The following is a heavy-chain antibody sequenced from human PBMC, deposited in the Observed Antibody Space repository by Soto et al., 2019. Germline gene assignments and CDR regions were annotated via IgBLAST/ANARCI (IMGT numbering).Heavy chain of an antibody. CDR2: IRSKAYGGTT. CDR3: TRERITIFGVVIIPFDY. D-gene: IGHD3-3*01. V-gene: IGHV3-49*03. J-gene: IGHJ4*02. Sequence: SLRLSCTASGFTFGAYAMSWFRQAPGKGLEWVGFIRSKAYGGTTEYAASVKGRFTISRDDSKSIAYLQMNSLKTEDTAVYYCTRERITIFGVVIIPFDYWGQGTLVTVSS. CDR1: GFTFGAYA.